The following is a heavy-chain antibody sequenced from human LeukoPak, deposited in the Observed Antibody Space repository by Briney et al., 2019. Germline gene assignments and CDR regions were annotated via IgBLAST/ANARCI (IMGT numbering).Heavy chain of an antibody. CDR2: ISGSGGST. Sequence: PGGSLRLSCAASGFTFSSYAMSWVRQAPGKGLERVSAISGSGGSTYYADSVKGRFTISRDNSKNTLYLQMNSLRAEDTAVYYCAKARAPTLPYGMDVWGQGTTVTVSS. CDR1: GFTFSSYA. CDR3: AKARAPTLPYGMDV. V-gene: IGHV3-23*01. D-gene: IGHD1-1*01. J-gene: IGHJ6*02.